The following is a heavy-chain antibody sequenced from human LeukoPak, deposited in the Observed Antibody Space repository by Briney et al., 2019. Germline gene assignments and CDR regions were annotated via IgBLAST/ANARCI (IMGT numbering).Heavy chain of an antibody. Sequence: SVKVSCKASGGTFSSYAISWVRQAPGQGLEWMGRIIPIFGTANYAQKCQSRVTITTDESTSTAYMELSSLRSEVKVVYDCARDIESTVEVLRYFDWSDNWFDPWGQGTLVTVSS. J-gene: IGHJ5*02. D-gene: IGHD3-9*01. CDR2: IIPIFGTA. CDR3: ARDIESTVEVLRYFDWSDNWFDP. V-gene: IGHV1-69*05. CDR1: GGTFSSYA.